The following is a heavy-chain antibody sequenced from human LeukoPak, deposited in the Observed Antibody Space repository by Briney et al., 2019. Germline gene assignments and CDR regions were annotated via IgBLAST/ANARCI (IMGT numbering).Heavy chain of an antibody. CDR2: IHYSGST. Sequence: SETLSLTCTVSGGSISSYYWSWIRQPPGKGLEWIGYIHYSGSTNHNPSLKSRVTISVDTSKNEFSLKLSSVTAADTAVYYCAGYYYGSGSYYLDPWGRGTLVTVSS. CDR1: GGSISSYY. V-gene: IGHV4-59*01. D-gene: IGHD3-10*01. J-gene: IGHJ5*02. CDR3: AGYYYGSGSYYLDP.